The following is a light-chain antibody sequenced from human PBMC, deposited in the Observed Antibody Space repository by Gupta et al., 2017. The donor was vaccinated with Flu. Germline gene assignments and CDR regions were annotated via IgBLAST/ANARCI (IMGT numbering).Light chain of an antibody. V-gene: IGLV2-8*01. CDR2: EVN. CDR1: SRDIGGNNY. Sequence: QSALTQPPSASGSPGQSVAISCTGTSRDIGGNNYVSWYQQHPGKAPKLMIYEVNQRPSGVPDRFSGSKSGNTASLTVSGLQAEDEADYYCCSYGINDVFGSGTKVTVL. J-gene: IGLJ1*01. CDR3: CSYGINDV.